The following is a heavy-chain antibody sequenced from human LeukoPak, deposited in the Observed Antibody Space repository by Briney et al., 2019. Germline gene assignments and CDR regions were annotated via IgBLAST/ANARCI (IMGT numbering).Heavy chain of an antibody. V-gene: IGHV3-23*01. D-gene: IGHD4-17*01. Sequence: PGGSLRLSCAASGFTFSSYAMSWVRQAPGKGLEWVSANSGSGGSTYYADSVKGRFTISRDNSKNTLYLQMNSLRAEDTAVYYCAKDKSGGRYGDYPRGLDYWGQGTLVTVSS. J-gene: IGHJ4*02. CDR1: GFTFSSYA. CDR3: AKDKSGGRYGDYPRGLDY. CDR2: NSGSGGST.